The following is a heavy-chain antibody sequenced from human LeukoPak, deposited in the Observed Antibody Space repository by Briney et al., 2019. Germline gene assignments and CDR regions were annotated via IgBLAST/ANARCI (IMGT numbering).Heavy chain of an antibody. CDR1: GSSMNGYY. CDR2: IHISGTT. V-gene: IGHV4-4*07. D-gene: IGHD2-2*01. Sequence: SETLSLTCAVSGSSMNGYYWSWIRRPAGKGLEWIGRIHISGTTHYNPFFESRVSMSIDTSKTQFSLSLSSLTAADTAIYYCARDKKISLNAPGWFDPWGQGILVAVSS. J-gene: IGHJ5*02. CDR3: ARDKKISLNAPGWFDP.